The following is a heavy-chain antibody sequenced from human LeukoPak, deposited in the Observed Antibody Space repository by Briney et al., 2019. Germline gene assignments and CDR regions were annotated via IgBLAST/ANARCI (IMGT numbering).Heavy chain of an antibody. D-gene: IGHD1-14*01. J-gene: IGHJ4*02. CDR2: ISYSGNT. Sequence: SETLSLTCSVSGGSLSSYYWNWIRQPPGKGLEWIGYISYSGNTNYNPSLKSRVTISVDTSKNHFSLKPSSVTAADTAVYYCARGTGYYYDYWGQGTLVTVSS. CDR1: GGSLSSYY. V-gene: IGHV4-59*01. CDR3: ARGTGYYYDY.